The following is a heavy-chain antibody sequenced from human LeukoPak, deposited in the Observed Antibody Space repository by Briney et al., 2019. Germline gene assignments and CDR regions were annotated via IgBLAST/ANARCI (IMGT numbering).Heavy chain of an antibody. Sequence: TTSETLSLTCTVSGGSISSYYWSWIRQPPGKGLEWIGYIYYSGSTNYNPSLKSRVTISVDTSKNQFSLKLSSVTAADTAVYYCARLVRVGNNWFDPWGQGTLVTVSS. D-gene: IGHD3-16*02. CDR3: ARLVRVGNNWFDP. CDR1: GGSISSYY. CDR2: IYYSGST. V-gene: IGHV4-59*08. J-gene: IGHJ5*02.